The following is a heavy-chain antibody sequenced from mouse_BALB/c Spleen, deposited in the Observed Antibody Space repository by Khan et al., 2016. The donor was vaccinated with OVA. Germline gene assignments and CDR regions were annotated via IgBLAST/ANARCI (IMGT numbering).Heavy chain of an antibody. J-gene: IGHJ2*01. CDR2: ITSGGSYT. Sequence: EVELVESGGGLVKPGGSLRLSCEASGFTFSSYSMSWVRQTPEKRLEWVATITSGGSYTYYPDSVQGQFTISRDNAKNTLYLQRSSLKSEDTAIYYCTRDRNYYGSSFYFDYWGQGTTLTVSS. CDR1: GFTFSSYS. D-gene: IGHD1-1*01. V-gene: IGHV5-6-4*01. CDR3: TRDRNYYGSSFYFDY.